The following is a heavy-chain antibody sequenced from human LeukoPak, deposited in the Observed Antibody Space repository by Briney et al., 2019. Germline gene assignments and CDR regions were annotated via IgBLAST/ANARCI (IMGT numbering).Heavy chain of an antibody. J-gene: IGHJ4*02. CDR1: GGSISSGGYY. CDR2: IYYSGST. CDR3: AREYCSGASCYFDY. Sequence: PSETPSLTCTVSGGSISSGGYYWSWIRQHPGKGLEWIGYIYYSGSTYYNPSLRSRVTISADTSKNQFSLKLSSVTAANTAVYFCAREYCSGASCYFDYWGQGTLVTVSS. D-gene: IGHD2-15*01. V-gene: IGHV4-31*03.